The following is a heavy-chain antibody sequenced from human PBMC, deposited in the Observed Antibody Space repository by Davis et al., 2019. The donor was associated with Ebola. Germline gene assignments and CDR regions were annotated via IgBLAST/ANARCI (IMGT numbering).Heavy chain of an antibody. J-gene: IGHJ4*02. Sequence: GSLRLSCAASGFSVSNNYMSWVRQAPGKGLEWVSAISGSGGSTYYADSVKGRFTISRDNSKNTLYLQMNSLRAEDTAVYYCAKGLTMIVSPFDYWGQGTLVTVSS. CDR3: AKGLTMIVSPFDY. D-gene: IGHD3-22*01. CDR2: ISGSGGST. V-gene: IGHV3-23*01. CDR1: GFSVSNNY.